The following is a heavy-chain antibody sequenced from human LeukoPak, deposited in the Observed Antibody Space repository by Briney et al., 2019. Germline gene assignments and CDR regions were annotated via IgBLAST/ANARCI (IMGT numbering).Heavy chain of an antibody. D-gene: IGHD1-26*01. CDR2: IYYSGST. CDR1: GGSFSSYY. CDR3: ARSLPPRWWLLPYYFDY. V-gene: IGHV4-59*12. J-gene: IGHJ4*02. Sequence: PSETLSLTCAVSGGSFSSYYWNWIRQPPGKGLEWIGYIYYSGSTNYNPSLKSRVTISVDTSKNQFSLKLSSVTAADTAVYYCARSLPPRWWLLPYYFDYWGQGTLVTVSS.